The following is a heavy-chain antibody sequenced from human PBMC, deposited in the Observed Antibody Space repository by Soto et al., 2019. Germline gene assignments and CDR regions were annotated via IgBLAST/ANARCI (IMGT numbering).Heavy chain of an antibody. J-gene: IGHJ5*02. CDR1: GGSISSGGYY. CDR2: IYYSGFT. Sequence: SETLSLTCTVSGGSISSGGYYWSWIRQHPGKGLDPQHPGKGLEWIGYIYYSGFTYYNPSLKSRVTISVDTSKNQFSLKLSSVTAADTAVYYCARSISPWGKGTLVTVSS. CDR3: ARSISP. V-gene: IGHV4-31*03. D-gene: IGHD3-3*01.